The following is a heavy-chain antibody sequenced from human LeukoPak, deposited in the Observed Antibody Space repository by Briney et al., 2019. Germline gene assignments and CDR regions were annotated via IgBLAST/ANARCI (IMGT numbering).Heavy chain of an antibody. CDR1: GFTFSDTY. D-gene: IGHD3-10*01. V-gene: IGHV3-7*04. Sequence: PGGSLRLSCAVSGFTFSDTYMTWIRQAPGKGLEWVASINQDGGEIHYVDSVKGRFTISRDNAKNSLYLQMNSLTAEDTAVHYCVRAHHPGGWFDPWGQGTLVTVSS. CDR3: VRAHHPGGWFDP. J-gene: IGHJ5*02. CDR2: INQDGGEI.